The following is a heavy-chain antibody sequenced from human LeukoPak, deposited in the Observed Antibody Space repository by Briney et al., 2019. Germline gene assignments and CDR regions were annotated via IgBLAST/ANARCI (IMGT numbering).Heavy chain of an antibody. CDR3: ARGSYGDLNFDY. Sequence: SETLSLTCAVSGGSISSGGYSWSWIRQPPGKGLEWIGYIYHSGSTYYNPSLKSRVTISVDRSKNQFSLKLSSVTAADTAVYYCARGSYGDLNFDYWGQGTLVTVSS. V-gene: IGHV4-30-2*01. CDR2: IYHSGST. CDR1: GGSISSGGYS. D-gene: IGHD4-17*01. J-gene: IGHJ4*02.